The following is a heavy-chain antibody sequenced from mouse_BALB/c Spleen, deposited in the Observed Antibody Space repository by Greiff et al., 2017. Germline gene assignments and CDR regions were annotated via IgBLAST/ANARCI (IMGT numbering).Heavy chain of an antibody. Sequence: VQLQQSGAELVRPGASVKLSCKASGFNIKDYYMHWVKQRPEQGLEWIGWIDPENGNTIYDPKFQGKASITADTSSNTAYLQLSSLTSEDTAVYYCALYYYGSSRYAMDDWGEGTSVTVSS. J-gene: IGHJ4*01. CDR2: IDPENGNT. CDR1: GFNIKDYY. D-gene: IGHD1-1*01. V-gene: IGHV14-1*02. CDR3: ALYYYGSSRYAMDD.